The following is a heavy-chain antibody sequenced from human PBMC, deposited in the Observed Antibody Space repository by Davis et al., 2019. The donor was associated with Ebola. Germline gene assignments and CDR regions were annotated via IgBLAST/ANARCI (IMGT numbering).Heavy chain of an antibody. CDR3: ARGPQSGSSSWYLNY. V-gene: IGHV4-39*07. Sequence: SETLSLTCTVSGGSVSSGSYYWSWIRQPPGKGLEWIGEINHSGSTNYNPSLKSRVTISVDTSKNQFSLKLSSVTAADTAVYYCARGPQSGSSSWYLNYWGQGTLVTVSS. D-gene: IGHD6-13*01. CDR1: GGSVSSGSYY. J-gene: IGHJ4*02. CDR2: INHSGST.